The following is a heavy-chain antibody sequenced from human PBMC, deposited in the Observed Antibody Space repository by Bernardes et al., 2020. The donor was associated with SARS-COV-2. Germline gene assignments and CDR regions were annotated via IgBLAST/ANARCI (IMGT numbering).Heavy chain of an antibody. J-gene: IGHJ4*02. D-gene: IGHD1-1*01. V-gene: IGHV1-8*02. CDR2: MNPNSGNT. CDR3: ARDSDAVPTSLDY. Sequence: ASVKLSCKASGYTFTSYGISWVRQAPGQGLEWMGWMNPNSGNTGYAQKFQGRVTMTRNTSISTAYMELSSLRSEDTAVYYCARDSDAVPTSLDYWGQGSLVIVSS. CDR1: GYTFTSYG.